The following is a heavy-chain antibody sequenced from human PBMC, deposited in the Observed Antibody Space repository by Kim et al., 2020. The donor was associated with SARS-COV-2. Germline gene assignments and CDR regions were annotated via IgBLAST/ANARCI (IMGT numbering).Heavy chain of an antibody. J-gene: IGHJ6*02. D-gene: IGHD1-26*01. CDR1: GCTFSRYA. V-gene: IGHV1-69*13. Sequence: SVKVSCKASGCTFSRYAISWVRQAPGQGLEWMGGIIPIFGKANYAQKFQGRVTITVDESTSTAYMELSSLRSEDTAVYYCARVAATSYYYYVMDVWGPGTTVTVSS. CDR2: IIPIFGKA. CDR3: ARVAATSYYYYVMDV.